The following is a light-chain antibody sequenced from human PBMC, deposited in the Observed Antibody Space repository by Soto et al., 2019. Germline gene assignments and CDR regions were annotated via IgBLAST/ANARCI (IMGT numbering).Light chain of an antibody. Sequence: QSVLAQPPSVSGAQGRRLTFSSSNIGAAYDVHWYQQLPGTAPKLLIFGNSRRPSGVPDRFSGAKSGTSASLAITGLQAEDEADYYCQSYDRNLRGWVFGGGTKLTVL. V-gene: IGLV1-40*01. CDR1: SNIGAAYD. CDR2: GNS. CDR3: QSYDRNLRGWV. J-gene: IGLJ3*02.